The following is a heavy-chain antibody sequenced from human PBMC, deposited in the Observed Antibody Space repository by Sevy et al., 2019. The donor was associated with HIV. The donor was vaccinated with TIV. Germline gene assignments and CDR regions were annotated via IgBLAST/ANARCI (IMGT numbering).Heavy chain of an antibody. V-gene: IGHV3-7*01. CDR1: GFTLSSYW. CDR3: VREGLGGFSYSLDC. Sequence: GGSLRLSCAASGFTLSSYWMSWVRQAPGKGLEWVATMKEDGSEKSYVYSVKGRFTISRDNAKNSLYLQMNSLRVDDTALYYCVREGLGGFSYSLDCWGQGTLVTVSS. J-gene: IGHJ4*02. CDR2: MKEDGSEK. D-gene: IGHD5-18*01.